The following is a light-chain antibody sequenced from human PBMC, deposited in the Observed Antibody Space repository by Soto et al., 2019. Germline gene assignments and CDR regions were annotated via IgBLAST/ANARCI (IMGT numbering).Light chain of an antibody. CDR1: QSVSSY. V-gene: IGKV3-11*01. CDR3: QQRSNWPPWT. Sequence: EIVLTQSPATLSLSPGERATLSCRASQSVSSYLAWYQQKPGQAPRLLSYDASNRTTGIPARFSGSGSGTDLTLTISSLEPEDFAGYYCQQRSNWPPWTFGQGTKVEIK. J-gene: IGKJ1*01. CDR2: DAS.